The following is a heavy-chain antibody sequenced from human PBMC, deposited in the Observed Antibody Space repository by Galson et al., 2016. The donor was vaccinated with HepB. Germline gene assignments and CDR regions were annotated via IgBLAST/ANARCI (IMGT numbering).Heavy chain of an antibody. D-gene: IGHD2-15*01. J-gene: IGHJ4*02. CDR1: GGSMSSRNW. V-gene: IGHV4-4*02. Sequence: SETLSLTCVVSGGSMSSRNWWSWLRQSPGKGLEWIGEIYKSGTTNYNPSLRDRVSISIDMPKNLFSLTLLSVTAADTAVYYCAPLGYCSGDDCYSADHWSQGTLVTVSS. CDR2: IYKSGTT. CDR3: APLGYCSGDDCYSADH.